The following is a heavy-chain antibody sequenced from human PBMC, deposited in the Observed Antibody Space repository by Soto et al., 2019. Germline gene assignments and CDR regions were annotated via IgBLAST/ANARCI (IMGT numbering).Heavy chain of an antibody. Sequence: PGGSLRLSCAASGFTFSSYGMHWVRQAPGKGLEWVAVIWYDGSNKYYADSVKGRFTISRDNSKNTLYLQMNSLRAEDTAVYYCARSQLGFDIQNFDYWGQGTLVTVSS. CDR1: GFTFSSYG. D-gene: IGHD3-9*01. CDR2: IWYDGSNK. J-gene: IGHJ4*02. V-gene: IGHV3-33*01. CDR3: ARSQLGFDIQNFDY.